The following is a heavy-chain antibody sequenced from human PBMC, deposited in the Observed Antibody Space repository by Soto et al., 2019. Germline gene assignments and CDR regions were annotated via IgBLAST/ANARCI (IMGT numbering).Heavy chain of an antibody. CDR3: SRLPRITVFGVVITKNNWFDP. J-gene: IGHJ5*02. CDR1: GGSFSGYY. V-gene: IGHV4-34*01. Sequence: QVQLQQWGAGLLKPSETLSLTCAVYGGSFSGYYWSWVRQPPGKGLEWIGEINHSGSTNYNPSLKSRVTISVDTSKIQFSLKLSSVTAADTAVYYCSRLPRITVFGVVITKNNWFDPWGQGTLVTVSS. CDR2: INHSGST. D-gene: IGHD3-3*01.